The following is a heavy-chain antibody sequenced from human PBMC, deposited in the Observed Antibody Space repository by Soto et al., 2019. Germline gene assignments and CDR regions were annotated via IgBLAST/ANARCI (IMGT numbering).Heavy chain of an antibody. V-gene: IGHV3-23*01. CDR2: ISGSGGST. D-gene: IGHD6-13*01. Sequence: GGSLRLSCAASGFTFSSYAMSWVRQAPGKGLEWVSAISGSGGSTYYADSVKGRFTISRDNSKNTLYLQMNSLRAGDTAVYYCAKCIAAAEINWFDPWGQGTLVTVSS. J-gene: IGHJ5*02. CDR3: AKCIAAAEINWFDP. CDR1: GFTFSSYA.